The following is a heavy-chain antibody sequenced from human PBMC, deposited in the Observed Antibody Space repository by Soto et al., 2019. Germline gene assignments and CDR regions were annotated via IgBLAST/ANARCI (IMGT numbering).Heavy chain of an antibody. V-gene: IGHV3-33*01. J-gene: IGHJ4*02. CDR2: IWSDGSNE. D-gene: IGHD1-26*01. CDR1: GFTFSSYA. CDR3: ARGAGSGAYLIDY. Sequence: QVQLVESGGGVVQPGRSLRLSCAASGFTFSSYAMHWVRQAPGKGLEWVALIWSDGSNEKHADSVKGRFTISRDNSKNTLYLQMNSLGAEDAAVYYCARGAGSGAYLIDYCGQGTLVTVSS.